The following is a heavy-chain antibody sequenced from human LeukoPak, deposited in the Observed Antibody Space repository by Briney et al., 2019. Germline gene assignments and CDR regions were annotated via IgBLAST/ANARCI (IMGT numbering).Heavy chain of an antibody. Sequence: GGSLRLSCVVSGFTFSRSWMTWVRQAPGKGLEWVAVIWYDGSNKYYADSVKGRFTISRDNSKNTLYLQMNSLRAEDTAVYYCARDHHGLLDYWGQGTLVTVSS. D-gene: IGHD5-12*01. V-gene: IGHV3-33*07. CDR1: GFTFSRSW. CDR3: ARDHHGLLDY. CDR2: IWYDGSNK. J-gene: IGHJ4*02.